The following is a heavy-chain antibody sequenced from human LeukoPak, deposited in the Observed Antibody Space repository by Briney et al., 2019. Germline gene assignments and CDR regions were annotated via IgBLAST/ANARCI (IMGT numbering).Heavy chain of an antibody. V-gene: IGHV3-21*01. CDR1: GGSFSGYY. J-gene: IGHJ4*02. D-gene: IGHD3-22*01. CDR3: ARAPDYYDSSGYYSLLDY. Sequence: PSETLSLTCAVYGGSFSGYYWSWIRQPPGKGLEWVSSISSSSSYIYYADSVKGRFTISRDNAKNSLYLQMNSLRAEDTAVYYCARAPDYYDSSGYYSLLDYWGQGTLVTVSS. CDR2: ISSSSSYI.